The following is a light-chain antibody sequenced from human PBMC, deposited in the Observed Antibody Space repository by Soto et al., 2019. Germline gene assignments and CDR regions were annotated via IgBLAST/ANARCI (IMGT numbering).Light chain of an antibody. J-gene: IGKJ4*01. CDR3: QQRSSWPRA. CDR2: DAS. V-gene: IGKV3-11*01. Sequence: EIVLTQSPATLSLSLGERATLSCRASQNINTYLVWYQQKPGQAPRLLIYDASKRATGIPDRFSGSGSGTDFIFPISSLAPEDFALYYCQQRSSWPRAFGGGTKVEIK. CDR1: QNINTY.